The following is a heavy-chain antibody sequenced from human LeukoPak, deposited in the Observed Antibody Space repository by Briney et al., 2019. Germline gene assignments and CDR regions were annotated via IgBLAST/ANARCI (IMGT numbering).Heavy chain of an antibody. D-gene: IGHD6-13*01. Sequence: ASVKVSCKASGYTFSGYYMHWVRQAPGQGLEWMGWINPNSGGTKYAQKFQGRVTMTRDTSISTAYMELSRLRSDDTAVYYRAREIAAARPYYFDYWGQGTLVTVSS. CDR1: GYTFSGYY. J-gene: IGHJ4*02. V-gene: IGHV1-2*02. CDR3: AREIAAARPYYFDY. CDR2: INPNSGGT.